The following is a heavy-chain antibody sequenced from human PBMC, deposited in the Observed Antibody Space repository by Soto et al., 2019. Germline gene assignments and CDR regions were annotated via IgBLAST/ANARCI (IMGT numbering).Heavy chain of an antibody. Sequence: QVQLVQSGAEVKKPGASVKVSCKASGYTFSSYGISWVRQAPGQGLEWMGWISAYNGNTNYAQKLQGRVTMTTDTSTSRTYMELRSLMSDDTAVYYCASTLPPIDYWGQGTLVSVSS. D-gene: IGHD1-26*01. CDR2: ISAYNGNT. CDR1: GYTFSSYG. V-gene: IGHV1-18*01. J-gene: IGHJ4*02. CDR3: ASTLPPIDY.